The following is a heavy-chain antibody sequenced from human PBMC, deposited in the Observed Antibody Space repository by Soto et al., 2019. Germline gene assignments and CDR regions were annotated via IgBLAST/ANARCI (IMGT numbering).Heavy chain of an antibody. D-gene: IGHD3-16*01. Sequence: GESLKISCQGSGYRFSDYWIHWVRQVPGKGLEWMGKIDPSDSFTTYSPSFQGRVTVSIDKSINTAFLRWTGLKSSDTAMYYCANLACPFGSVDVFDIWGQGTMLTVSS. CDR2: IDPSDSFT. V-gene: IGHV5-10-1*04. CDR3: ANLACPFGSVDVFDI. J-gene: IGHJ3*02. CDR1: GYRFSDYW.